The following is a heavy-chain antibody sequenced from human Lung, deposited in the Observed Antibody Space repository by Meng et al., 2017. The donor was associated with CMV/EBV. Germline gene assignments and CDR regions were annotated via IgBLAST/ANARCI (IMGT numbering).Heavy chain of an antibody. J-gene: IGHJ6*02. CDR1: GYTFTGYY. Sequence: ASVKVSXKASGYTFTGYYMHWVRQAPGQGLEWMGWINPNSGGTNYAQKFQGRVTMTRDTSISTAYMELSRLRSDDTAVYYCARDRVPAAFRDYGMDVWGQGTTVTVSS. CDR2: INPNSGGT. V-gene: IGHV1-2*02. D-gene: IGHD2-2*01. CDR3: ARDRVPAAFRDYGMDV.